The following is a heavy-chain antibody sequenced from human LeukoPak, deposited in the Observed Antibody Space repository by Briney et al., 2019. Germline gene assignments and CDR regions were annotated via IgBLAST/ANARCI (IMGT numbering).Heavy chain of an antibody. J-gene: IGHJ4*02. D-gene: IGHD2-2*01. CDR2: IYTSGST. CDR1: GGSISSYY. V-gene: IGHV4-4*07. Sequence: SETLSLTCTVSGGSISSYYWSWIRQPAGKGLEWIGRIYTSGSTNYNPSLKSRVTMSVDMSKNQLSLKLSSVTAADTAVYYCARSGYCSSTSCPGWFDYWGQGTLVTVSS. CDR3: ARSGYCSSTSCPGWFDY.